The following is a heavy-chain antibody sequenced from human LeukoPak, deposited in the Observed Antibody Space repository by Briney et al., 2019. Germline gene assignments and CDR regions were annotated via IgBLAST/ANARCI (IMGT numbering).Heavy chain of an antibody. Sequence: ASVEVSCKASGYTFTSYAMHWVRQAPGQRLEWMGWINAGNGNTKYSQKFQGRVTITRDTSASTAYMELSSLRSEDAAVYYCARDPNWGYDAFDIWGQGTMVTVSS. CDR3: ARDPNWGYDAFDI. J-gene: IGHJ3*02. V-gene: IGHV1-3*01. CDR1: GYTFTSYA. D-gene: IGHD7-27*01. CDR2: INAGNGNT.